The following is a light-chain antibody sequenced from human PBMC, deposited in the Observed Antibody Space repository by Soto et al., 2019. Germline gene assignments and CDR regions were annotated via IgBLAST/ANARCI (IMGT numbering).Light chain of an antibody. Sequence: EIVLTQSPATLSLSPGERATLSCRASQSIRNHLAWYQQKPGQAPRLFIYDVSDRATGVPARFTGSGSGTDFTLTISSLEPEDFATYYCQQCTNWPPTFGQGTRLEIK. CDR3: QQCTNWPPT. J-gene: IGKJ5*01. V-gene: IGKV3-11*01. CDR2: DVS. CDR1: QSIRNH.